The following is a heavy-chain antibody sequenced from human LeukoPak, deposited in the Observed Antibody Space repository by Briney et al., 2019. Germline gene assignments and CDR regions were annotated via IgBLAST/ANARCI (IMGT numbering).Heavy chain of an antibody. Sequence: ASETLSLTCAVYGGSFSGYYWGWIRQPPGKGLEWIGSIYHSGSTYYNPSLKSRVTISVDTSKNQFSLKLSSVTAADTAVYYCARVWIRGYSYESYYYYYYMDVWGKGTTVTVSS. V-gene: IGHV4-38-2*01. J-gene: IGHJ6*03. D-gene: IGHD5-18*01. CDR1: GGSFSGYY. CDR3: ARVWIRGYSYESYYYYYYMDV. CDR2: IYHSGST.